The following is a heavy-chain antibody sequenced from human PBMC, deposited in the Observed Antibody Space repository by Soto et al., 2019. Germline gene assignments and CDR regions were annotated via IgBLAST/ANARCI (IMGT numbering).Heavy chain of an antibody. CDR1: GGSISSDDYY. D-gene: IGHD1-26*01. Sequence: SETLSLTCTVSGGSISSDDYYWNWIRQRPGKGLEWSGNIYYRGNTNYNPSRKSRRIMSMDMSENQFYLKLTSVTAADTAVYYCARGWEYYGMDVWGQGTTVTVSS. J-gene: IGHJ6*02. V-gene: IGHV4-31*03. CDR2: IYYRGNT. CDR3: ARGWEYYGMDV.